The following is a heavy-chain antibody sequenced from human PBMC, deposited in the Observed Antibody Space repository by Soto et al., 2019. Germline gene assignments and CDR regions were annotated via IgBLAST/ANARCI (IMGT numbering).Heavy chain of an antibody. D-gene: IGHD3-9*01. Sequence: GSLRLSCAASGFTFSSYGMHWVRQAPGKGLEWVAVISYDGSNKYYADSVKGRFTISRDNSKNTLYLQMNSLRAEDTAVYYCAKDMVPRNYDILTGYNQWGQGTLVTVSS. J-gene: IGHJ4*02. CDR3: AKDMVPRNYDILTGYNQ. CDR1: GFTFSSYG. CDR2: ISYDGSNK. V-gene: IGHV3-30*18.